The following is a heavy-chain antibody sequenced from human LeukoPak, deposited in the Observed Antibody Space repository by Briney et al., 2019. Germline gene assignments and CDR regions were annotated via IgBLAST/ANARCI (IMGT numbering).Heavy chain of an antibody. CDR3: AKGLYDSSGSYYGMDV. J-gene: IGHJ6*02. D-gene: IGHD3-22*01. V-gene: IGHV3-23*01. CDR2: ISGSGGST. Sequence: GGSLRLSCAASGFTFSSYAMSWVRQAPGKGLEWVSAISGSGGSTYYADSVKGRFTISRDNSKNTLYLQMNSLRAEDTAVYYCAKGLYDSSGSYYGMDVWGQGTTVTVSS. CDR1: GFTFSSYA.